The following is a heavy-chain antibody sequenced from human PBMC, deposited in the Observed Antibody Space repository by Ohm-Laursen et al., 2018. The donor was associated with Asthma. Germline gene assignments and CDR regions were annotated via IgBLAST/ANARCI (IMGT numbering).Heavy chain of an antibody. D-gene: IGHD6-6*01. CDR1: GYTFTGYY. Sequence: ASVKASCKASGYTFTGYYMHWVRQAPGQGLEWMGRINPNSGGTNYAQKFQGRVTMTRDTSISTAYMELSRLRSDDTAVYYCARGGVIAARTVDYWGQGTLVTVSS. CDR3: ARGGVIAARTVDY. V-gene: IGHV1-2*06. CDR2: INPNSGGT. J-gene: IGHJ4*02.